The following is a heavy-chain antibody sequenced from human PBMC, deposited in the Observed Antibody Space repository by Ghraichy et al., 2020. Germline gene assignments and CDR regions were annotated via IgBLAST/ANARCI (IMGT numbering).Heavy chain of an antibody. D-gene: IGHD3-16*01. J-gene: IGHJ6*02. CDR1: GFTFDDYA. CDR2: ISGDGGST. V-gene: IGHV3-43*02. CDR3: ASPYGDYYGMDV. Sequence: ETLSLTCAASGFTFDDYAMHWVRQAPGKGLEWVSLISGDGGSTYYAASVKGRFTISRDNSKNSLYLQMNSLRTEDTALYYCASPYGDYYGMDVWVQGTTVTVSS.